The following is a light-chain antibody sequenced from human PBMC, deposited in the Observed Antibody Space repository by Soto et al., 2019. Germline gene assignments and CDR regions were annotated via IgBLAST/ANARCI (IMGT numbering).Light chain of an antibody. V-gene: IGKV3-15*01. CDR3: QQYGSSPT. CDR1: ESVSRN. Sequence: EVVMTQSPATLSVSQGERATLSCRASESVSRNLAWYQQKPGQAPRLLIYDASTRATGIPDRFSGGGSGTEFTLTISSLRSEDFAVYFCQQYGSSPTFGQGTKGDIK. J-gene: IGKJ1*01. CDR2: DAS.